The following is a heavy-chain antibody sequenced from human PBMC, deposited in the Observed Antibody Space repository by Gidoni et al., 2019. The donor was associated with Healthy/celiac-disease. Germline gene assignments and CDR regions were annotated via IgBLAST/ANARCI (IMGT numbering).Heavy chain of an antibody. V-gene: IGHV4-34*01. CDR2: INHSGST. D-gene: IGHD6-13*01. J-gene: IGHJ4*02. Sequence: QVQLQQWGAGLLKPSETLSLTCAVYGGSFSGYYWSWIRQPPGKGLEWIGEINHSGSTNYNPSLKSLVTISVDTSKNQFSLKLSSVTAADTAVYYCARAHSSSWYGGFDYWGQGTLVTVSS. CDR1: GGSFSGYY. CDR3: ARAHSSSWYGGFDY.